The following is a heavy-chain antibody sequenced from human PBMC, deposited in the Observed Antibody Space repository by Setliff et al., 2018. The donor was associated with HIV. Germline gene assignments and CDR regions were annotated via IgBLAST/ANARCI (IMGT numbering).Heavy chain of an antibody. CDR2: IYHTGKT. CDR3: AGGRYFRDISDSRFDF. V-gene: IGHV4-31*03. Sequence: SETLSLTCSVSGGSITTDGYYWSCIRHHPRKGLEWIGYIYHTGKTTYNPSLASRLVMSLDPSKNQFSLKLNSMTAADTAMYYCAGGRYFRDISDSRFDFWGQGKLVTVSS. CDR1: GGSITTDGYY. J-gene: IGHJ4*02. D-gene: IGHD2-21*02.